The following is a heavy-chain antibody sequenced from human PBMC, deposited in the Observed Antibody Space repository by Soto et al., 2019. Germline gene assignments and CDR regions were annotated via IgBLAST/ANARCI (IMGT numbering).Heavy chain of an antibody. CDR2: INSDGSST. D-gene: IGHD6-13*01. Sequence: PGGSLRLSCAASGFTFSSYWMHWVRQAPGKGLVWVSRINSDGSSTSYADSVKGRFTISRDNAKNTLYLQMNSLRAEDTAVYYCARDLRYSSSWYFRDYYYYYGMDVSGQGTTVTVS. CDR3: ARDLRYSSSWYFRDYYYYYGMDV. V-gene: IGHV3-74*01. J-gene: IGHJ6*02. CDR1: GFTFSSYW.